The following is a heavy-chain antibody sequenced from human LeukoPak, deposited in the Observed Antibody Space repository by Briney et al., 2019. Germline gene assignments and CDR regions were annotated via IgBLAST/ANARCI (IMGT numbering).Heavy chain of an antibody. V-gene: IGHV3-7*01. D-gene: IGHD5-12*01. CDR2: IKQDGSEK. Sequence: GGSLRLSCAASGFTFGNDRMNWVRQAPGKGLEWVAYIKQDGSEKNYVDSVKGRFTISRDNAKNTLYLQMNSLSAEDTAIYYCARRGHDDYFDHWGQGTLVTVSS. CDR1: GFTFGNDR. CDR3: ARRGHDDYFDH. J-gene: IGHJ4*02.